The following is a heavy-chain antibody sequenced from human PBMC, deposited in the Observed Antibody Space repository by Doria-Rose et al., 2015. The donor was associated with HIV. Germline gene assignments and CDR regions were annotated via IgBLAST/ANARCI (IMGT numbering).Heavy chain of an antibody. CDR2: IFSDDER. D-gene: IGHD6-13*01. V-gene: IGHV2-26*01. CDR1: GVSLSSPGMG. Sequence: QESGPALVKPTETPTLTCAVSGVSLSSPGMGVSWIRQPPGKALEWLANIFSDDERSYKTSLKSRLTISRGSSKSQVVLTMTDMDPVDTATYYCARIKSSRWYHKYYFDFWGQGTLVIVSA. CDR3: ARIKSSRWYHKYYFDF. J-gene: IGHJ4*02.